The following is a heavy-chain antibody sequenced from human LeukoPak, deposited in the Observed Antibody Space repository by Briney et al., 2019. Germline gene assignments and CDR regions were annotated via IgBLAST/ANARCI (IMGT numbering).Heavy chain of an antibody. J-gene: IGHJ4*02. Sequence: GGSLRLSCAASGFTFDDYAMHWVRQAPGKGLEWVSGISWNSGSIGYADSVKGRFTISRDNAKNSLYLQMNSLRAEDTALYYCAKDPDLYSSSWYSHFDYWGQGTLVTVSS. CDR1: GFTFDDYA. D-gene: IGHD6-13*01. V-gene: IGHV3-9*01. CDR3: AKDPDLYSSSWYSHFDY. CDR2: ISWNSGSI.